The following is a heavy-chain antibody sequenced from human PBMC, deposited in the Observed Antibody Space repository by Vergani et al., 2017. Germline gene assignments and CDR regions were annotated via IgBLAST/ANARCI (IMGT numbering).Heavy chain of an antibody. CDR2: ISYDGDRR. V-gene: IGHV3-30*18. D-gene: IGHD4-11*01. CDR3: AKDLSYSTAWPNFDS. J-gene: IGHJ4*02. Sequence: QVHLVESGGGVVQPGRSLTLSCVASGFSFRGHGMHWVRQAPGKGLEWVAIISYDGDRRDYGDFAKGRFTISRDRSKTVYLQMNSLRVEDTAMYFCAKDLSYSTAWPNFDSRGQGTLVTVSS. CDR1: GFSFRGHG.